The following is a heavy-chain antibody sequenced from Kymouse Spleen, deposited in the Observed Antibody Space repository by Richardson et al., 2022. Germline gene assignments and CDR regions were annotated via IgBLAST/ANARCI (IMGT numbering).Heavy chain of an antibody. J-gene: IGHJ4*02. CDR1: GFTFDDYA. Sequence: EVQLVESGGGLVQPGRSLRLSCAASGFTFDDYAMHWVRQAPGKGLEWVSGISWNSGSIGYADSVKGRFTISRDNAKNSLYLQMNSLRAEDTALYYCAKKKDYYGSGSLFDYWGQGTLVTVSS. CDR3: AKKKDYYGSGSLFDY. CDR2: ISWNSGSI. D-gene: IGHD3-10*01. V-gene: IGHV3-9*01.